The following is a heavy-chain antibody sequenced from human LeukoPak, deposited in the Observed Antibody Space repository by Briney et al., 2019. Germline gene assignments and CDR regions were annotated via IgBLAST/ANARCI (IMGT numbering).Heavy chain of an antibody. J-gene: IGHJ4*02. CDR2: MNPNSGNT. V-gene: IGHV1-8*03. Sequence: ASVKVSCKASGYTFTSYDINWVRQATGQGLEWMGWMNPNSGNTGYAQKFQGRVTITRNTSISTAYMELSSLRSEDTAVYYCAKDRESGSPPADYWGQGTLVTVSS. CDR1: GYTFTSYD. CDR3: AKDRESGSPPADY. D-gene: IGHD1-26*01.